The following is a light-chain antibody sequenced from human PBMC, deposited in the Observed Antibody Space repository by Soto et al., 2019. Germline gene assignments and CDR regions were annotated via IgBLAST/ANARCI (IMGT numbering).Light chain of an antibody. CDR1: QSVGGS. CDR2: DAS. CDR3: QQYDDWPLYT. V-gene: IGKV3-15*01. Sequence: EVVMTQSPAALSVSPGERVTLSCRASQSVGGSLAWYQQRPGQAPRLLIYDASTRAAGIPARISGSGSGTEFSLTISSLQSEDFALYYCQQYDDWPLYTFGQGTKVDIK. J-gene: IGKJ2*01.